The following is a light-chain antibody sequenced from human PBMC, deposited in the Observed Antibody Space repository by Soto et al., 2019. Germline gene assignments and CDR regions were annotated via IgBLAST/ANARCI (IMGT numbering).Light chain of an antibody. V-gene: IGKV3-15*01. J-gene: IGKJ4*01. Sequence: EIVMTQSPATLSVSPRERATLSCRASQSVSSNLAWYQQKPGQAPRLLMYGISTRATGIPARFSGSGSGTEFTLTISSRQSEDFAIYYCQQHTNWPLTFGGGTKVEI. CDR2: GIS. CDR1: QSVSSN. CDR3: QQHTNWPLT.